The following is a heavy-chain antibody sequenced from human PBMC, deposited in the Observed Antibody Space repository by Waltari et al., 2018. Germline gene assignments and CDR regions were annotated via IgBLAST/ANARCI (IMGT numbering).Heavy chain of an antibody. D-gene: IGHD5-12*01. CDR3: ARHWKKSGYRFDP. CDR1: GGSISSSSYS. CDR2: SYYSGST. Sequence: QLQLQESGPGLVKPSETLSLTCTVSGGSISSSSYSWGWIRQSPGKGLEWIGSSYYSGSTCYNPPLKSRVTISGDTSKNQFSRKLSSVTAADTAVYYCARHWKKSGYRFDPWGQGTLVTVSS. J-gene: IGHJ5*02. V-gene: IGHV4-39*01.